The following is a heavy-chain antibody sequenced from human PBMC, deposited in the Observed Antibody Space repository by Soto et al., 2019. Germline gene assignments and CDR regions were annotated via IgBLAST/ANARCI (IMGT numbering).Heavy chain of an antibody. CDR1: GYTFTSYG. CDR3: ARAVPYSSSEKYFQH. J-gene: IGHJ1*01. Sequence: ASVKVSCKASGYTFTSYGISWARQAPGQGLEWMGWISAYNGNTNYAQKLQGRVTMTTDTSTSTAYMELRSLRSDDTAVYYCARAVPYSSSEKYFQHWGQGTLVTVSS. CDR2: ISAYNGNT. V-gene: IGHV1-18*01. D-gene: IGHD6-13*01.